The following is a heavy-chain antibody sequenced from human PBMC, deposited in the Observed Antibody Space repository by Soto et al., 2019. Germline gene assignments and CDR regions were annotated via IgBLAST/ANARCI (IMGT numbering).Heavy chain of an antibody. J-gene: IGHJ4*02. D-gene: IGHD5-18*01. V-gene: IGHV3-11*01. CDR3: AAGYLYHTYFGF. CDR1: GFTFSDYY. CDR2: ITSSGTTI. Sequence: LRLSCAASGFTFSDYYMSWIRQAPGKGLEWISYITSSGTTIYYAASVKGRFTISRDNAKNSLYLEMDSLRAEDTAVYYCAAGYLYHTYFGFWGQGTLVTVSS.